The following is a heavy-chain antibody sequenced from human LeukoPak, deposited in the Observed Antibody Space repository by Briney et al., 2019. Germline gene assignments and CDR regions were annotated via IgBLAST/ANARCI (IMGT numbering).Heavy chain of an antibody. Sequence: SETLSLTCAVYGGSFSGYYWSWIRQPPGKGLEWIGEINHSGSTNYNPSLKSRVTISVDTSKNQFSLKLSSVTAADTAVYYCARVGTTGTTNYWGQGTLVTVSS. V-gene: IGHV4-34*01. CDR2: INHSGST. D-gene: IGHD1-1*01. CDR3: ARVGTTGTTNY. J-gene: IGHJ4*02. CDR1: GGSFSGYY.